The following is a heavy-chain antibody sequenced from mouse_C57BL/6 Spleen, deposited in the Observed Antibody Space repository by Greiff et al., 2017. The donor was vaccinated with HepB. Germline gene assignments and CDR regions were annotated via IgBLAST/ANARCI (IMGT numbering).Heavy chain of an antibody. CDR1: GYTFTSYW. Sequence: QVQLQQSGAELARPGASVKLSCKASGYTFTSYWMHWVKQRPGRGLEWIGRIDPNSGGTKYNEKFKSKATLTVDKPSSTAYMQLSSLTSEDSAVYYCARPSYYGKKEHYFDYWGQGTTLTVSS. CDR2: IDPNSGGT. D-gene: IGHD2-10*01. J-gene: IGHJ2*01. V-gene: IGHV1-72*01. CDR3: ARPSYYGKKEHYFDY.